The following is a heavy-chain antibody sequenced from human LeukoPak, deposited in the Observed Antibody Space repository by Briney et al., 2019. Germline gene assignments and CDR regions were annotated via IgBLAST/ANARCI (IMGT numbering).Heavy chain of an antibody. CDR1: GFTFSSYG. J-gene: IGHJ3*02. Sequence: GGSLRLSCAASGFTFSSYGMHWVRQAPGKGLEWVAVIWYDESNKYYADSVKGRFTISRDNSKNTLYLQMNSLRAEDTAVYYCAKIRFLEEGVFDIWGQGTMVTVSS. CDR2: IWYDESNK. CDR3: AKIRFLEEGVFDI. V-gene: IGHV3-33*06. D-gene: IGHD3-3*01.